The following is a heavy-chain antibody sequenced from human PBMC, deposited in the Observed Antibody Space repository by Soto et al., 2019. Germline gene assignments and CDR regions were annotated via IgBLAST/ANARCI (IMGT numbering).Heavy chain of an antibody. CDR3: AARVSVAGPAIDY. D-gene: IGHD6-19*01. V-gene: IGHV1-69*13. CDR2: IIPTYGAA. J-gene: IGHJ4*02. CDR1: GDNFNTYT. Sequence: GASVKVSCKPSGDNFNTYTITWVRQAPGQGLEWMGGIIPTYGAASYAQKFQDRVTITADGSTNTVYMELSSLTSEDTALYYCAARVSVAGPAIDYWGQGTRVTVSS.